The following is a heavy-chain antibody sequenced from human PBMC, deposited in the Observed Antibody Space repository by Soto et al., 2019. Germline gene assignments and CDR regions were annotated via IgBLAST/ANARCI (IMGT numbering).Heavy chain of an antibody. D-gene: IGHD4-17*01. Sequence: EVQLLESGGGLVQPGGSLRLSCAASGFTFSSYVMSWVRQAPGKGLEWVSAISGSGGSTYYEDSVKGRFTISRDNSKNTLYLQMNSLRAEDTAVYYCARPTTVIYFDYWGQGTLVTVSS. CDR1: GFTFSSYV. J-gene: IGHJ4*02. CDR2: ISGSGGST. V-gene: IGHV3-23*01. CDR3: ARPTTVIYFDY.